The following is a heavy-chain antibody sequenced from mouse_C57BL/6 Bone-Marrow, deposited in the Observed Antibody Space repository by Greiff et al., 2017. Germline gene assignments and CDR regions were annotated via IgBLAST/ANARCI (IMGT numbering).Heavy chain of an antibody. CDR3: ARDLLWAQYAMDY. CDR2: ILTGGGS. Sequence: QVQLKESGPGLVAPSQSLSITCTVSGFSLTSYCINWVRQPPGKGLDWLGVILTGGGSNSNSALHSRLSPCKDNSNSQVILKMNSLQTDDTARYYGARDLLWAQYAMDYWGQGTSVTVSS. CDR1: GFSLTSYC. V-gene: IGHV2-9-1*01. D-gene: IGHD2-1*01. J-gene: IGHJ4*01.